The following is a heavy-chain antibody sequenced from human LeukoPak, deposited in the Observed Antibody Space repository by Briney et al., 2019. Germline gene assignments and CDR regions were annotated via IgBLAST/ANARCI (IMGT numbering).Heavy chain of an antibody. CDR3: ARDRMTTVTTDYYYGMDV. D-gene: IGHD4-17*01. CDR1: GYTFTGYY. V-gene: IGHV1-2*04. CDR2: INPNSGGT. Sequence: GASVKVSCKASGYTFTGYYMHWVRQAPGQGLEWMGWINPNSGGTNYAQKFQGWVTMTRDTSISTAHMELSRLRSDDTAVYYCARDRMTTVTTDYYYGMDVWGQGTTVTVSS. J-gene: IGHJ6*02.